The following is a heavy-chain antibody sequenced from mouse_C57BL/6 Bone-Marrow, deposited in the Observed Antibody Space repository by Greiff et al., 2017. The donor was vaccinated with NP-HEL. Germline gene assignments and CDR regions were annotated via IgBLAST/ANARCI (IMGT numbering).Heavy chain of an antibody. V-gene: IGHV1-76*01. CDR2: IYPGSGNT. CDR3: ARVYDYDWYFDV. J-gene: IGHJ1*03. CDR1: GYTFTDYY. Sequence: VQLQQSGAELVRPGASVKLSCKASGYTFTDYYINWVKQRPGQGLEWIARIYPGSGNTYYNEKFKGKATLTAEKSSSTAYMQLSSLTSEDSAVYFCARVYDYDWYFDVWGTGTTVTVSS. D-gene: IGHD2-4*01.